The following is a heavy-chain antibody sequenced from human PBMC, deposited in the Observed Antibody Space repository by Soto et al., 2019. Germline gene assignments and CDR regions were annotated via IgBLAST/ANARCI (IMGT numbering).Heavy chain of an antibody. CDR3: ASGVVGATVSDY. Sequence: QVQLQESGPGLVRPSETLSLACTVPGGSVSSGSYNWNRIRQPPEKGLEWIGYIYNSGSTNYNPSLKSRVTISVDTSKNQFSLNLSSVTAADTAVYFCASGVVGATVSDYWGQGTLVTVSS. CDR2: IYNSGST. V-gene: IGHV4-61*01. CDR1: GGSVSSGSYN. J-gene: IGHJ4*02. D-gene: IGHD1-26*01.